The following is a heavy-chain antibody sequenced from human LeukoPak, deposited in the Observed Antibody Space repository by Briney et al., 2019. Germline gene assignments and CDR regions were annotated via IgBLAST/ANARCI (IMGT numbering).Heavy chain of an antibody. J-gene: IGHJ3*02. Sequence: GGSLRLSCAASGFTFSSYGMHWVRQAPGKGLEWVAVIWYDGSNKYYADSVKGRFTISRDNSKNTLYLQMNSLRAEDTAVYYCARERSIAAKSVAFDIWGQGTMVTVSS. CDR1: GFTFSSYG. D-gene: IGHD6-6*01. CDR3: ARERSIAAKSVAFDI. V-gene: IGHV3-33*01. CDR2: IWYDGSNK.